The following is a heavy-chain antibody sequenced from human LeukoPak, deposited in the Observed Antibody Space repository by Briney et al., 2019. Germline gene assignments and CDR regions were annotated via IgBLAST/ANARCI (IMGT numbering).Heavy chain of an antibody. CDR3: ARDMGLAAAFEY. CDR2: IYTSGST. V-gene: IGHV4-61*02. CDR1: GGAISSGGYY. D-gene: IGHD6-13*01. J-gene: IGHJ4*02. Sequence: SETLSLTCTVSGGAISSGGYYWSWIRQPAGKGLEWIGRIYTSGSTNYNPSLKSRVTISLDTSKNQFSLKLSSVTAADTALYYCARDMGLAAAFEYWGRGTLVTVSS.